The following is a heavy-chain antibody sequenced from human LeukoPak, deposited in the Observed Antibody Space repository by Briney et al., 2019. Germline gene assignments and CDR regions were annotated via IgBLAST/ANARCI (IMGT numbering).Heavy chain of an antibody. D-gene: IGHD6-13*01. J-gene: IGHJ4*02. V-gene: IGHV4-39*01. CDR1: GGSISSSNYY. CDR3: RSSGTSWYADY. CDR2: IYYDGST. Sequence: PSETLSLTCPVSGGSISSSNYYWGWIRQPPGKGLEWLGGIYYDGSTYYNPSLRSRVSISVDTSKNQFSLKLNSVTAADTAVYYCRSSGTSWYADYWGQGTLVIVSS.